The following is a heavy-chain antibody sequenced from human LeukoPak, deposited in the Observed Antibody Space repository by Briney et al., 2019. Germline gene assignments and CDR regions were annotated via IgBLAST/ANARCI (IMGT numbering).Heavy chain of an antibody. D-gene: IGHD2-21*02. CDR2: VDHTGST. CDR3: ASSYCGGDCYGLDYFDY. Sequence: SETLSLTCTVSDDSITMYYWTWIRQPPGKGLEWIGYVDHTGSTKFNPSLNGRVSISRDTSNNFFSLRLRSVTAADTAVYYCASSYCGGDCYGLDYFDYWGQGTLVTVSS. J-gene: IGHJ4*02. V-gene: IGHV4-59*01. CDR1: DDSITMYY.